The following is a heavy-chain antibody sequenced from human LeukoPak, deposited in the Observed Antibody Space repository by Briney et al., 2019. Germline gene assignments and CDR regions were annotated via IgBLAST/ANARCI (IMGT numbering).Heavy chain of an antibody. Sequence: GGSLRLSCAASGFTFSSYAMSWVRQAPGKGLEWVSAISGSGGSTYYADSVKGRFTISRDSSKNTLYLQMNSLRAEDTAVYYCAKDKGLRFLEWLSSHRYFDYRGQGTLVTVSS. J-gene: IGHJ4*02. CDR1: GFTFSSYA. V-gene: IGHV3-23*01. D-gene: IGHD3-3*01. CDR2: ISGSGGST. CDR3: AKDKGLRFLEWLSSHRYFDY.